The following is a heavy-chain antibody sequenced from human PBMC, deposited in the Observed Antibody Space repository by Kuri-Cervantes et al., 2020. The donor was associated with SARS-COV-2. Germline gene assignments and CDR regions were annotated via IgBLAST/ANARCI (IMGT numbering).Heavy chain of an antibody. D-gene: IGHD2-15*01. CDR2: ISSSSSTI. V-gene: IGHV3-48*01. CDR3: ARTTRGYCSGGSCAGGDY. Sequence: GESLKISCAASGFTFSSYSMNWVRQAPGKGLEWVSYISSSSSTIYYADSVKGRFTISRDNSKNTLYLQMNSLRAEDTAVYYCARTTRGYCSGGSCAGGDYWGQGTLVTVSS. CDR1: GFTFSSYS. J-gene: IGHJ4*02.